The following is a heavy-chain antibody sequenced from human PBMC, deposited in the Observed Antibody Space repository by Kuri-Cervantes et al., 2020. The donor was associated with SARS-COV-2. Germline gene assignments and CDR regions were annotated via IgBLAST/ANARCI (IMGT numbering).Heavy chain of an antibody. CDR1: GGSISSSSYY. V-gene: IGHV4-39*01. D-gene: IGHD6-6*01. Sequence: GSLRLSCTVSGGSISSSSYYWGWIRQPPGKGLEWIGSVYYSGSTYYNPSLKSRVTISVDTSKNQFSLKLSSVTAADTAVYYCARQERGSSSTPFDYWGQGTLVTGSS. J-gene: IGHJ4*02. CDR3: ARQERGSSSTPFDY. CDR2: VYYSGST.